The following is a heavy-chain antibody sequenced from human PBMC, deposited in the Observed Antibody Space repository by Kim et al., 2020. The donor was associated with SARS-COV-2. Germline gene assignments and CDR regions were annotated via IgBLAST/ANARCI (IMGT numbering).Heavy chain of an antibody. D-gene: IGHD6-6*01. Sequence: KSYAASVKGRFTISSDKTKNTLDLQMNSLRAEERAGYYCARGKQLFAVNPWGQGTLVTVSS. CDR3: ARGKQLFAVNP. V-gene: IGHV3-30*01. J-gene: IGHJ5*02. CDR2: K.